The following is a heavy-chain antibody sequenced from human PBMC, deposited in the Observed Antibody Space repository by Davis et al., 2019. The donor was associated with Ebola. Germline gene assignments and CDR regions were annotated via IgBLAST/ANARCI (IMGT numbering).Heavy chain of an antibody. J-gene: IGHJ4*02. CDR3: VTFLEQWLAY. V-gene: IGHV1-46*01. Sequence: ASVKVSCKVSGYSFTDFYVHWVRQAPGQGLKWMGVINPSDLSTTYAQRFQGRATMTRDTSTSTVYMELSSLRSDDTAVYYCVTFLEQWLAYWGQGTLVTVSS. D-gene: IGHD6-19*01. CDR2: INPSDLST. CDR1: GYSFTDFY.